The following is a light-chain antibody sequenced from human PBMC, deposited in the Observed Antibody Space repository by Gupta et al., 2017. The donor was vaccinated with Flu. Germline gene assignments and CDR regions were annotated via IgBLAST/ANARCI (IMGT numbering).Light chain of an antibody. CDR3: QVWDSGSDKYV. CDR2: DNS. V-gene: IGLV3-21*02. Sequence: GQTARITCGGNKIGSKSVHWYHQKPGQAPVLFVYDNSDRPSGIPERFSGSNSGNTATLTISRVEAGDEADYYCQVWDSGSDKYVFATGTKVTVL. CDR1: KIGSKS. J-gene: IGLJ1*01.